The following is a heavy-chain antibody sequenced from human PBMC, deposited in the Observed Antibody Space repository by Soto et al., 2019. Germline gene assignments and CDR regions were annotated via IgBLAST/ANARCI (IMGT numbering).Heavy chain of an antibody. J-gene: IGHJ4*02. CDR1: GFTVSSNY. Sequence: PGGSLRLSCAASGFTVSSNYMTWVRQAPGKGLEYVSAISSNGGSTYYANPVKGRFTISRDNSKNTLYLQMGSLRAEDMAVYYCARGFGWXDYWGQGTLVTVS. CDR2: ISSNGGST. V-gene: IGHV3-64*01. CDR3: ARGFGWXDY. D-gene: IGHD6-19*01.